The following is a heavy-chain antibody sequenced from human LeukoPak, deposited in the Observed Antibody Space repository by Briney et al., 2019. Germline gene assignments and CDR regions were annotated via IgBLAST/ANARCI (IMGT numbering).Heavy chain of an antibody. Sequence: PGRSLRLSCAASRFTFRSFAMNWVRQAPGKGLEWVAFISYDGTNKYYVDSVKGRFTISRDNSQNTLHLQMSSLTIEDTAVCYCARGSSSRWYVFDYWGPGTLVTVSS. V-gene: IGHV3-30*04. CDR3: ARGSSSRWYVFDY. CDR2: ISYDGTNK. D-gene: IGHD6-13*01. J-gene: IGHJ4*02. CDR1: RFTFRSFA.